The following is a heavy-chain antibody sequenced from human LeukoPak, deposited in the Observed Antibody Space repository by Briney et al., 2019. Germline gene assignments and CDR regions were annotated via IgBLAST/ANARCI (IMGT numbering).Heavy chain of an antibody. D-gene: IGHD3-22*01. CDR1: GFTFSSYW. CDR3: ARNDDSSGYEESLDY. Sequence: PGGSLRLSCAASGFTFSSYWMHWVRQAPGKGLVWVSRINSDGSSTSYADSVKGRFTISRDNAKNTLYLQMNSLRAEDTAVYYCARNDDSSGYEESLDYWGQGTLVTVSS. V-gene: IGHV3-74*01. CDR2: INSDGSST. J-gene: IGHJ4*02.